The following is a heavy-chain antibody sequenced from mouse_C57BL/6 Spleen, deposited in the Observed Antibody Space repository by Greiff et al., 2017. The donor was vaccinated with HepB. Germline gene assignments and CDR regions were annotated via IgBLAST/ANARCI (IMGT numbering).Heavy chain of an antibody. CDR1: GYTFTSYW. V-gene: IGHV1-64*01. CDR3: ARRGLGLLPDYYAMDY. J-gene: IGHJ4*01. D-gene: IGHD2-3*01. Sequence: VQLQQSGAELVKPGASVKLSCKASGYTFTSYWMHWVKQRPGQGLEWIGMIHPNSGSTNYNEKFKSKATLTVDKSSSTAYMQLSSLTSEDSAVYYCARRGLGLLPDYYAMDYWGQGTSVTVSS. CDR2: IHPNSGST.